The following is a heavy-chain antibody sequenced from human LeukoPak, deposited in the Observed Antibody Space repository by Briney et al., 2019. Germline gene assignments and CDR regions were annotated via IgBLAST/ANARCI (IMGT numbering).Heavy chain of an antibody. J-gene: IGHJ6*02. CDR1: GGSFSGYY. CDR3: ARGSLSPPMTTVKGYYYGMDV. CDR2: INHSGST. V-gene: IGHV4-34*01. D-gene: IGHD4-11*01. Sequence: PSETLSLTCAVYGGSFSGYYWSWIRQPPGKGLEWIGEINHSGSTNYNPSLKSRVTISVDTSKNQFSLKLSSVTAADTAVYYCARGSLSPPMTTVKGYYYGMDVWGQGTTVTVSS.